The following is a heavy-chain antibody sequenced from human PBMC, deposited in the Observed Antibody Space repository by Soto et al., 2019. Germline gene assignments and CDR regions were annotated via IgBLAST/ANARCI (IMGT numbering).Heavy chain of an antibody. CDR3: ARGDTRYCSSTSCYYYYYGMDV. CDR2: ISSSSSYI. V-gene: IGHV3-21*01. D-gene: IGHD2-2*01. J-gene: IGHJ6*01. Sequence: EVQLVESGGGLVKPGGSLRLSCAASGFTFSSYSMNWVRQAPGKGLEWVSSISSSSSYIYYADSVKGRFTISRDNAKNSLYLQMNSLRAEDTAVYYCARGDTRYCSSTSCYYYYYGMDVW. CDR1: GFTFSSYS.